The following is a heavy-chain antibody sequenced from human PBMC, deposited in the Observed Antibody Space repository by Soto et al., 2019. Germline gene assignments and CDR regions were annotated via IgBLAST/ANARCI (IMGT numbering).Heavy chain of an antibody. CDR3: ARDRHFRGGPDDI. V-gene: IGHV3-33*01. D-gene: IGHD3-3*02. CDR2: IWHDGTFT. CDR1: GFTFSRFG. Sequence: QVQLVESGGGVVQSGRSPRLSCAASGFTFSRFGMHWVRQAPGKGLEWVALIWHDGTFTHYADSVKGRFTISRDNSKNMLYLQMNSLRADDTAVYYCARDRHFRGGPDDIWGQGTMVTVSS. J-gene: IGHJ3*02.